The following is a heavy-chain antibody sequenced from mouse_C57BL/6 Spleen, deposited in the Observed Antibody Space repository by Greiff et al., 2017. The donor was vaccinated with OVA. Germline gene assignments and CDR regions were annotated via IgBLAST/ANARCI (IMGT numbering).Heavy chain of an antibody. CDR3: ASLYYYGSTPWYFDV. V-gene: IGHV1-18*01. Sequence: VQLQQSGPELVKPGASVKIPCKASGYTFTDYNMDWVKQSHGKSLEWIGDINPNNGGTIYNQKFKGKATLTVDKSSSTAYMELRSLTSEDTAVYYCASLYYYGSTPWYFDVWGTGTTVTVSS. D-gene: IGHD1-1*01. CDR1: GYTFTDYN. J-gene: IGHJ1*03. CDR2: INPNNGGT.